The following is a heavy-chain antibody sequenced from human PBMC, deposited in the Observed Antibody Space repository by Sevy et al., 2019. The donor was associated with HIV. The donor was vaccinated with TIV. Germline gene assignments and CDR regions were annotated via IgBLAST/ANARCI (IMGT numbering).Heavy chain of an antibody. V-gene: IGHV3-23*01. CDR1: GFTFSSYA. Sequence: GGSLRLSCAASGFTFSSYAMSWVCQAPGKGLEWVSAISGSGGSTYYADSVKGRFTISRDNSKNTLYLQMNSLRAEDTAVYYCAKEVRGYTVTKSTRSYYYYMDVWGKGTTVTVSS. D-gene: IGHD4-17*01. J-gene: IGHJ6*03. CDR3: AKEVRGYTVTKSTRSYYYYMDV. CDR2: ISGSGGST.